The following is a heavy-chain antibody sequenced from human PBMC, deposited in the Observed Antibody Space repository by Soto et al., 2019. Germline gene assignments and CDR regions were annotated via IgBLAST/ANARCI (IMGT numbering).Heavy chain of an antibody. CDR1: GFSLSTSGVG. J-gene: IGHJ3*01. Sequence: QITLKESGPTLVKPTRTLTLTCTFSGFSLSTSGVGVGWIRQPPGKALEWLALIYWDDDKRYSPSLKSRLTITKDTPKSQVVLTTTYMDPVDTAPYYCGHSTTVQAVFSALDFWGPGTMVTVSS. V-gene: IGHV2-5*02. CDR2: IYWDDDK. D-gene: IGHD4-17*01. CDR3: GHSTTVQAVFSALDF.